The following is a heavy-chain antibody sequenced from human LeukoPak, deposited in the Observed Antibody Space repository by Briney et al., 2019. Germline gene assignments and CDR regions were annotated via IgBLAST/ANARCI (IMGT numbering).Heavy chain of an antibody. CDR2: IIPIFGTA. J-gene: IGHJ5*02. CDR1: GGTFSSYA. V-gene: IGHV1-69*13. Sequence: ASVKVSCKASGGTFSSYAISWVRQAPGQGLEWMGGIIPIFGTANYAQKFQGRVTITADESTSTAYMELSSLRSDDTAVYYCARGQVKGKYQLLSVSNWFDPWGQGTLVTVSS. D-gene: IGHD2-2*01. CDR3: ARGQVKGKYQLLSVSNWFDP.